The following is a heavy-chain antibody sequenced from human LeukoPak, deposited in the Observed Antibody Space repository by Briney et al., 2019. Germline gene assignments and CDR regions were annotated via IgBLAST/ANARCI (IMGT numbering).Heavy chain of an antibody. D-gene: IGHD4-17*01. Sequence: GGSLRLSCAASGFIFSSYGMHWVRQAPGKGLEWVAVISYVGSDKYYTDSVRGRFTISRDNSKTTLYLQMNSLRTEDTAVYYCAKCTTRNTHYPIDYWGQGTLVTVSS. CDR3: AKCTTRNTHYPIDY. J-gene: IGHJ4*02. CDR1: GFIFSSYG. CDR2: ISYVGSDK. V-gene: IGHV3-30*18.